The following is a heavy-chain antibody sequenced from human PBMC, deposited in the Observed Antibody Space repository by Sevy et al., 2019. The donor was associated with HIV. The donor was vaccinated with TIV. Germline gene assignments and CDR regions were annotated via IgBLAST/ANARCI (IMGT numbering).Heavy chain of an antibody. Sequence: GGSLRLSCAASGFTLSTYGMHWVRQARGKGLEWVAVISHDESIEYYADSVKGRFTISRDNSKNTQYMQMNRLRPEDTPVYYCAKLRGAGLGEYYGMDVWGQGTTVTVSS. CDR1: GFTLSTYG. J-gene: IGHJ6*02. CDR3: AKLRGAGLGEYYGMDV. CDR2: ISHDESIE. D-gene: IGHD3-10*01. V-gene: IGHV3-30*18.